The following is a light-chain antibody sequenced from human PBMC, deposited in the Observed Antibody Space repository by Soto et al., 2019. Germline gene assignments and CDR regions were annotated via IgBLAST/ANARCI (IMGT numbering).Light chain of an antibody. J-gene: IGKJ1*01. CDR2: GAS. V-gene: IGKV3-15*01. CDR3: QQYNNWLRT. CDR1: QSVTTN. Sequence: EIVMTQSPATLSVSPGERATLSCRASQSVTTNLAWYQQKPAQAPRLLIYGASTRATAIPARFSGSGSGTEFTLTISNLQSEDFAVYYCQQYNNWLRTFGQGTKVEIK.